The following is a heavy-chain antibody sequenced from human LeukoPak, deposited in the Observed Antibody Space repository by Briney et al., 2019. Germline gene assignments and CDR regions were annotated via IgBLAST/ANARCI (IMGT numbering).Heavy chain of an antibody. J-gene: IGHJ6*04. V-gene: IGHV3-30*04. D-gene: IGHD6-13*01. CDR3: ARGHRSSWQNYYYYGMDV. Sequence: PGRSLRLSCAASGFTFSSYAMHWVRQAPGKGLEWVAVISFDGSNKYNADSVKGRFTISRDNSKNTLYLQMNGLRAEDSAVFYCARGHRSSWQNYYYYGMDVWGKGTTVTVSS. CDR2: ISFDGSNK. CDR1: GFTFSSYA.